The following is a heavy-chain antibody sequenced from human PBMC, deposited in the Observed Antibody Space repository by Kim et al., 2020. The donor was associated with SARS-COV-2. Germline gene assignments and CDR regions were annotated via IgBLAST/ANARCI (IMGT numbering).Heavy chain of an antibody. CDR3: GKVGAAIDY. Sequence: GGSLRLSCAASGFSVSSDYISWVRQAPGKGLEWVSVINSGDRTYYADSAKGRFTIFRDNSKNTVDLQLNSLRAEDTAIYYCGKVGAAIDYWGQGTLVTVS. CDR1: GFSVSSDY. CDR2: INSGDRT. J-gene: IGHJ4*02. V-gene: IGHV3-53*01.